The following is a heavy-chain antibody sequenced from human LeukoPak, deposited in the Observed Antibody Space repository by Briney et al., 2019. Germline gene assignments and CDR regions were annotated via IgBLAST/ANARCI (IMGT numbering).Heavy chain of an antibody. CDR3: ARDPSGYGGY. CDR1: GFTFSSYA. D-gene: IGHD5-12*01. Sequence: GRSLRLSCAASGFTFSSYAMHWVRQAPGRGLEGVAVISYDGSNKYYADSVKGRFTISRDNSKNTLCLQMNSLRAEDTAVYYCARDPSGYGGYWGQGTLVTVSS. J-gene: IGHJ4*02. CDR2: ISYDGSNK. V-gene: IGHV3-30*04.